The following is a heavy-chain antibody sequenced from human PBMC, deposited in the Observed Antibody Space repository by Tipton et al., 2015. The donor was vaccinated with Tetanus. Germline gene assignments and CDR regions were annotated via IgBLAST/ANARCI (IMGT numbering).Heavy chain of an antibody. CDR3: ARDSQWADAFDI. J-gene: IGHJ3*02. CDR1: GGSFSGYY. Sequence: TLSLTCAVYGGSFSGYYWSWIRQPPGKGLEWIGEINHSGSTNYNPSLKSRVTISVDTSKNQFSLKLSSVTAADTAVYYCARDSQWADAFDIWGQGTMVTVSS. D-gene: IGHD2-8*01. V-gene: IGHV4-34*01. CDR2: INHSGST.